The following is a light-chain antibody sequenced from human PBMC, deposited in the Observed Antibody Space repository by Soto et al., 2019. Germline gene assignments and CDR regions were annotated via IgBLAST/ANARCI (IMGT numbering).Light chain of an antibody. CDR2: LGS. J-gene: IGKJ2*01. Sequence: EIDMTQSPLSLPVTPGEPASISCRSSQSLSHRNGKTYLDWYLQKPGQSPHLLIYLGSNRASGVPDRFTGSGSRTDFTLKISRVEAEDVGVYYCMQALQSPRTFGQGTKLEIK. V-gene: IGKV2-28*01. CDR1: QSLSHRNGKTY. CDR3: MQALQSPRT.